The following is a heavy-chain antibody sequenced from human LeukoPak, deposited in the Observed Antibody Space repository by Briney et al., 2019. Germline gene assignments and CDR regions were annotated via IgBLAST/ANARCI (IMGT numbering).Heavy chain of an antibody. CDR3: ARDARYCSSTSCSGVFDY. V-gene: IGHV7-4-1*02. CDR1: GYTFNRYG. Sequence: WASVKVSCKASGYTFNRYGMNWVRQAPGQGLEWMGWINTNTGNPTYAQGFTGRFVFSLDTSVSTAYLQINSLKAEDTAVYYCARDARYCSSTSCSGVFDYWGQGTLVTVSS. J-gene: IGHJ4*02. D-gene: IGHD2-2*01. CDR2: INTNTGNP.